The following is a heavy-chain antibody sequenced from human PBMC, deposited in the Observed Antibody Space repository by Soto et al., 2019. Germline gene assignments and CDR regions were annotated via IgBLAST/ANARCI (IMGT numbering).Heavy chain of an antibody. CDR2: IYHSGST. Sequence: QVQLQESGPGLVKPSGTLSLTCAVSGGSISMNWWSWVRQPPGKGLEWIGEIYHSGSTNYNPSLRCRVTISVDKSNNHFSLKLSFVTAADTAVYYCACVGQGIDYWGQGTLVTVSS. CDR3: ACVGQGIDY. D-gene: IGHD1-26*01. J-gene: IGHJ4*02. CDR1: GGSISMNW. V-gene: IGHV4-4*02.